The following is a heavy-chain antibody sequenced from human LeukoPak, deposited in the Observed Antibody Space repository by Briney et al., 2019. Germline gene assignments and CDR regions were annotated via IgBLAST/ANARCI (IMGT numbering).Heavy chain of an antibody. V-gene: IGHV4-39*01. Sequence: PSETLSLTCTVSGGSISSDSYYWGWVRQPPGKGLEWIGTIFYSGSTHSNPSLKSRVTISVDTSRNQFSLKLSSVTAADTAVYYCARHARLIDFDYWGQGTLVTVSS. CDR2: IFYSGST. CDR1: GGSISSDSYY. J-gene: IGHJ4*02. CDR3: ARHARLIDFDY. D-gene: IGHD2-21*02.